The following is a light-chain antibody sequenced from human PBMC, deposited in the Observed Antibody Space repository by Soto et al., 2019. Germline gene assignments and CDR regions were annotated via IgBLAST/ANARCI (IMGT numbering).Light chain of an antibody. CDR2: TTS. Sequence: DLQMTQSPSSLSASVGDRVTITCRASQSISNYLNWYQQKPGKAPQLLIYTTSSLQSGVPSRFSGSGSGTDFTLTISCLQPEDFATYYCQQSYSSPPAFGQGTKVEIK. CDR1: QSISNY. V-gene: IGKV1-39*01. J-gene: IGKJ1*01. CDR3: QQSYSSPPA.